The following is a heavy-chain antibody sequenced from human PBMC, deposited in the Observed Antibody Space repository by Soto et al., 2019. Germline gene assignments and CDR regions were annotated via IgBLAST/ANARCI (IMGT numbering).Heavy chain of an antibody. CDR2: ISGSETT. CDR3: ARVDYYGAGTYLFDY. Sequence: SETLSLTCTVSGASMGGNYWSWIRQSPGKGLEWIGYISGSETTNYSPSLRIRVTISLETSKRQFSLKLSSVTAADTAGYYCARVDYYGAGTYLFDYWGPGTLVTVSS. CDR1: GASMGGNY. D-gene: IGHD3-10*01. J-gene: IGHJ4*02. V-gene: IGHV4-59*01.